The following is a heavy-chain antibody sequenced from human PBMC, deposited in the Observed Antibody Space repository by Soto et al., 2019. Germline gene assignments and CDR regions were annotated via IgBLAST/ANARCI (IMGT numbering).Heavy chain of an antibody. D-gene: IGHD2-15*01. J-gene: IGHJ4*02. Sequence: QVTLKESGPVLVKPTETLTLTCTVSGFSLSNARMGVSWIRQPPGKALEWLAHIFSNDEKSYSTSLKGRLTISNDISKSQVVLTMTNMDPVDTATYYCTRIYHGGSGGSCLLFDYWGQATLVTVSS. CDR2: IFSNDEK. CDR1: GFSLSNARMG. V-gene: IGHV2-26*01. CDR3: TRIYHGGSGGSCLLFDY.